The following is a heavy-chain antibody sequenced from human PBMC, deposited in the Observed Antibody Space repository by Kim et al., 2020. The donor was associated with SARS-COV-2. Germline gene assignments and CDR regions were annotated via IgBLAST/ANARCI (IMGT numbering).Heavy chain of an antibody. V-gene: IGHV1-69*13. Sequence: SVKVSCKASGGTFSSYAISWVRQAPGQGLEWMGGIIPIFGTANYAQKFQGRVTITADESTSTAYMELSSLRSEDTAVYYCARAGDYFGSFDYWGQGTLVTVSS. CDR3: ARAGDYFGSFDY. CDR1: GGTFSSYA. CDR2: IIPIFGTA. J-gene: IGHJ4*02. D-gene: IGHD3-10*01.